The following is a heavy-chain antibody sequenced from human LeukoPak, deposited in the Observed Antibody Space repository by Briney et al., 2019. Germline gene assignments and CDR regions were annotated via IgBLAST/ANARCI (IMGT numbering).Heavy chain of an antibody. Sequence: GGSLRLSCAASGFTFSNYWMSWVRQAPGKGLEWVANIKQEGSEKYYVDSVKGRFTISRDNAKNLLYLQMNSLRAEDTAVYYCAREGSYQNWFDPWGQGTLVTVSS. D-gene: IGHD1-26*01. CDR3: AREGSYQNWFDP. CDR2: IKQEGSEK. V-gene: IGHV3-7*05. CDR1: GFTFSNYW. J-gene: IGHJ5*02.